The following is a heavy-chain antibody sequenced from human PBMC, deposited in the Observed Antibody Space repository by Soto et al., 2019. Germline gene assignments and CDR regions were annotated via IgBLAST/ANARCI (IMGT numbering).Heavy chain of an antibody. CDR3: ARVSYYYDSSGYYHY. CDR2: IYYSGST. Sequence: SETLSLTCTVSGGSISSGDYYCSWIRQPPGKGLEWIGYIYYSGSTYYNPSLKSRVTISVDTSKNQFSLKLSSVTAADTAVYYCARVSYYYDSSGYYHYWGKGTLVTVSS. J-gene: IGHJ4*02. D-gene: IGHD3-22*01. V-gene: IGHV4-30-4*01. CDR1: GGSISSGDYY.